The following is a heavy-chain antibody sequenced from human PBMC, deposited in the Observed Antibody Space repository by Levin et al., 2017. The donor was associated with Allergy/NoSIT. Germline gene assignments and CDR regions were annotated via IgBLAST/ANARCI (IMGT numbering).Heavy chain of an antibody. D-gene: IGHD6-19*01. Sequence: ASVKVSCKASGYTFDTYAINWMRQAPGQGLEWLGWISTYNGDTDSAQKLQGRIILTTDASTATAYMELRSLGSDDTAVYYCAREGRPVPGTKYFDYWGQGTLVTVSA. CDR3: AREGRPVPGTKYFDY. V-gene: IGHV1-18*01. J-gene: IGHJ4*02. CDR2: ISTYNGDT. CDR1: GYTFDTYA.